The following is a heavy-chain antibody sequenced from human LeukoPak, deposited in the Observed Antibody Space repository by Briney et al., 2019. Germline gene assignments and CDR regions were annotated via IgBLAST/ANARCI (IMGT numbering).Heavy chain of an antibody. D-gene: IGHD1-26*01. Sequence: SETLSLTCSVSGVSISTYYWIWIRQPPAKGLEWMGFFSYSGSTKYNPSLKSRVTMSVDTSKNQFSLKLSSVTAADTAVYYCARMYSGTSYYFDYWGQGTMVTVSS. CDR2: FSYSGST. CDR3: ARMYSGTSYYFDY. CDR1: GVSISTYY. J-gene: IGHJ4*02. V-gene: IGHV4-59*01.